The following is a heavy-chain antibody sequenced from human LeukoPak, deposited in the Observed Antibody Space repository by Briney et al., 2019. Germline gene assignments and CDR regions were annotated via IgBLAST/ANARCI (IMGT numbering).Heavy chain of an antibody. CDR1: GYTFSSYG. CDR3: AKSPF. CDR2: ISYDGSNK. V-gene: IGHV3-30*18. J-gene: IGHJ4*02. Sequence: GGSLRLSCAASGYTFSSYGMHGVRQAPGKGLEWVAVISYDGSNKYYADSVKGRFTISRDNSKNTLYLQMNSLRAEDTAVYYCAKSPFWGQGTLVTVSS.